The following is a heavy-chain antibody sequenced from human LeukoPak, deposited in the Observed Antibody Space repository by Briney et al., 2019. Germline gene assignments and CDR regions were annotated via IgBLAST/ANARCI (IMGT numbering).Heavy chain of an antibody. CDR2: IYYSGST. CDR3: ARVGGELIDY. Sequence: SETLSLTCTVSGGSISSYYWSWIRQPPGKGLEWIGYIYYSGSTNYNPSLKSRVTISVDTSKNQFSLKLSSVTAVDTAVYYCARVGGELIDYWGQGTLVTVSS. V-gene: IGHV4-59*01. J-gene: IGHJ4*02. CDR1: GGSISSYY. D-gene: IGHD3-10*01.